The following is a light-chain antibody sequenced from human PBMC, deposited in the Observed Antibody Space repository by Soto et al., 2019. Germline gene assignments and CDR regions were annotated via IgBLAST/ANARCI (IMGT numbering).Light chain of an antibody. CDR2: GAF. CDR1: QSVSSSN. V-gene: IGKV3-15*01. CDR3: QQYNNWPIT. Sequence: EIVLTQSPGTLSLSPWERATLSCRASQSVSSSNLAWYQQKPGQAPRLLIYGAFTRATGLPARFSGSGSGTEFTLTISSLQSEDFAVYYCQQYNNWPITFGQGTRLEIK. J-gene: IGKJ5*01.